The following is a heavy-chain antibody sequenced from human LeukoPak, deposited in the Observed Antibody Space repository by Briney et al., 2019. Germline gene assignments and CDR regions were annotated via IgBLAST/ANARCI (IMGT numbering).Heavy chain of an antibody. D-gene: IGHD3-22*01. CDR3: TREREIYDSSRGGYDS. Sequence: GRSLRLSCDASGFIFSTYVMHWVRQAPGAGLEWVAVVSKDGNRRYYGDSVKGRFSISRDNFKNTLDLQMDTLRTEDTAVYHCTREREIYDSSRGGYDSWGQGTLVTVSS. V-gene: IGHV3-30*04. CDR1: GFIFSTYV. J-gene: IGHJ4*02. CDR2: VSKDGNRR.